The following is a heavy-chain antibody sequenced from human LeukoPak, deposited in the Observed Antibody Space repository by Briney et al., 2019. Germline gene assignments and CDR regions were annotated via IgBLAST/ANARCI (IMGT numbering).Heavy chain of an antibody. J-gene: IGHJ6*03. Sequence: GGSLRLSCAASGFTFSSYGMHWVRQAPGKRLEWVAFIRYDGSNKYYADSVKGRFTISRDNSKNTLYLQMNSLRAEDTAVYYCARRYCSSTSCYKKYYYMDVWGKGTTVTVSS. D-gene: IGHD2-2*02. CDR1: GFTFSSYG. CDR2: IRYDGSNK. CDR3: ARRYCSSTSCYKKYYYMDV. V-gene: IGHV3-30*02.